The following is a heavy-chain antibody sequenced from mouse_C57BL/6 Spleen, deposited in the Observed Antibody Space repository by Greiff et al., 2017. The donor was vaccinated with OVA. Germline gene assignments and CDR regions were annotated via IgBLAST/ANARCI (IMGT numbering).Heavy chain of an antibody. CDR1: GYTFTTYP. D-gene: IGHD1-1*01. CDR3: ARRYYGMMDY. V-gene: IGHV1-47*01. Sequence: VKLMESGAELVKPGASVKMSCKASGYTFTTYPIEWMKQNHGKSLEWIGNFHPYNDDTKYNEKFKGKATLTVAKSSSTVYLELSRLTSDDAAVYYCARRYYGMMDYWGQGTSVTVSS. CDR2: FHPYNDDT. J-gene: IGHJ4*01.